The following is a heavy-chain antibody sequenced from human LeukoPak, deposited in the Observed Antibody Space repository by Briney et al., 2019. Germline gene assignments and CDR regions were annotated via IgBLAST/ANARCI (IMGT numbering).Heavy chain of an antibody. Sequence: GGSLRLSCAASGFTVSSNFMSWVRQAPGKGLEWISVIYAAGTTFYIDSVKGRFTISRDNSKNTLFLQMNSLRVEDTAVYYCASTIWFGTPRMDSWGQGTLVTVSS. J-gene: IGHJ4*02. D-gene: IGHD3-10*01. V-gene: IGHV3-53*01. CDR3: ASTIWFGTPRMDS. CDR2: IYAAGTT. CDR1: GFTVSSNF.